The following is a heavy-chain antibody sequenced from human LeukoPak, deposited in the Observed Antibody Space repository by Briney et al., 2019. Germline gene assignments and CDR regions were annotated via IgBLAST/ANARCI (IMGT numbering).Heavy chain of an antibody. J-gene: IGHJ4*02. CDR2: IWYDGSNE. CDR3: ATGGYCSGGSCDSEFDF. CDR1: GFTFSTYG. Sequence: GWSLRLSCAGSGFTFSTYGMHWVRQAPGKGLEWVAVIWYDGSNEYYADSVKGRFTISRDNSANTLYLQINSLRAEDTAVYYCATGGYCSGGSCDSEFDFWSQGTLVTVSS. D-gene: IGHD2-15*01. V-gene: IGHV3-33*01.